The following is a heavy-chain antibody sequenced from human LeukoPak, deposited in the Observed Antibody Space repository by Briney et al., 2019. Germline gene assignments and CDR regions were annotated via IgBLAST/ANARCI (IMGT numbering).Heavy chain of an antibody. CDR3: ASSSGYLFDY. J-gene: IGHJ4*02. CDR1: GGSIGSYY. Sequence: SETLSLTCTVSGGSIGSYYWSWIRQPPGKGLEWIGYIYYSGSTNYNPSLKSRVTISVDTSKNQFSLKLSSVTAADTAVYYCASSSGYLFDYWGQGTLVTVSS. D-gene: IGHD3-22*01. CDR2: IYYSGST. V-gene: IGHV4-59*01.